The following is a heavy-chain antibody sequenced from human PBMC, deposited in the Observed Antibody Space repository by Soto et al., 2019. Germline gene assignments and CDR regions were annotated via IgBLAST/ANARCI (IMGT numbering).Heavy chain of an antibody. V-gene: IGHV3-33*01. J-gene: IGHJ6*02. D-gene: IGHD3-3*01. CDR1: GFTFSSYG. CDR2: IWYDGSNK. Sequence: PWGSLRLSCAASGFTFSSYGMHWVRQAPGKGLEWVAVIWYDGSNKYYADSVKGRFTISRDNSKNTLYLQMNSLRAEDTAVYYCARDGNDFWSGYYLYYYGMDVWGQGTTVTVSS. CDR3: ARDGNDFWSGYYLYYYGMDV.